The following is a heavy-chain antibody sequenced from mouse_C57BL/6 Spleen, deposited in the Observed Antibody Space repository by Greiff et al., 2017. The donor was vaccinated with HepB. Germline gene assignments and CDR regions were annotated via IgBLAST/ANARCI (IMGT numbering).Heavy chain of an antibody. J-gene: IGHJ1*03. V-gene: IGHV1-66*01. CDR1: GYSFTSYY. D-gene: IGHD1-1*01. CDR3: ARSLQYYFDG. CDR2: IYPGSGNT. Sequence: QVQLKQSGPELVKPGASVKISCKASGYSFTSYYIHWVKQRPGQGLEWIGWIYPGSGNTKYNEKFKGKATLTADTSSSTAYMQLSSLTSEDSAVYYCARSLQYYFDGWGTGTTVTVSS.